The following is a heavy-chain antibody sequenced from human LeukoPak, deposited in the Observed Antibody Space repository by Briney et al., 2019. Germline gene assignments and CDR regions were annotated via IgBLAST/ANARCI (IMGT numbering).Heavy chain of an antibody. D-gene: IGHD3-22*01. J-gene: IGHJ4*02. V-gene: IGHV3-11*06. CDR2: ISGSGTYT. CDR3: ARVLYDNSGYYFRPSYYFDN. Sequence: GGSLRLSCAASGFTFSDYCMTWIRQAPGKGLEWVSYISGSGTYTNYADSVKGRFTISRDNAKKSLYLQMNSLRAEDTAVYYCARVLYDNSGYYFRPSYYFDNWGQGTLVTVSS. CDR1: GFTFSDYC.